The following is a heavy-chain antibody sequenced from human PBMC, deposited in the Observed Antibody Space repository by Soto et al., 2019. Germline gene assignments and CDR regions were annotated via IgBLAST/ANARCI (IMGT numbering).Heavy chain of an antibody. CDR2: NSAYNGNT. CDR1: GNIFTSNG. J-gene: IGHJ6*02. V-gene: IGHV1-18*04. Sequence: QVQLVQSGAEVKKPGASVKVSCKASGNIFTSNGISWVRQAPGQGLEWMGWNSAYNGNTNYAQKFQGRVSMTTDTSTSTAYMELRSLRSDDTAVYYCARVPHNFDWAPSGLDVWGQGTTVTVSS. D-gene: IGHD3-9*01. CDR3: ARVPHNFDWAPSGLDV.